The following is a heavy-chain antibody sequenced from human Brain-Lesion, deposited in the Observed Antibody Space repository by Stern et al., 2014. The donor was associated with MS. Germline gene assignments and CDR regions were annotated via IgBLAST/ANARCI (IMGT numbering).Heavy chain of an antibody. D-gene: IGHD3-10*01. CDR2: ITSSSNTI. CDR3: ARETSSLWFGELPADY. CDR1: GFTFSSYS. Sequence: VQLVEPGGGLVQPGGSLRLSCAASGFTFSSYSMNWVRQAPGKGLDWVSYITSSSNTIYYADSVKGRFTISRDNAKNSLYLQMNSLRDEDTAVYYCARETSSLWFGELPADYWGQGTLVTVSS. J-gene: IGHJ4*02. V-gene: IGHV3-48*02.